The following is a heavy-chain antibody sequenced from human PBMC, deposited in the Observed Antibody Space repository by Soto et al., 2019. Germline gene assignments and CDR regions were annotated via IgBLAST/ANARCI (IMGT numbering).Heavy chain of an antibody. CDR3: AKGAVTTSLYYFDY. V-gene: IGHV3-30*18. J-gene: IGHJ4*02. D-gene: IGHD4-17*01. CDR1: GFTFSTYG. Sequence: QVQLMESGGGVVQPGRSLRLSCAASGFTFSTYGVHWVRQAPGKGLEWVAVISSDGSEKYYAGSVKGRVSISRDNSKSTLYLQMDSLRAEDTAVYYCAKGAVTTSLYYFDYWGQGTLVTVSS. CDR2: ISSDGSEK.